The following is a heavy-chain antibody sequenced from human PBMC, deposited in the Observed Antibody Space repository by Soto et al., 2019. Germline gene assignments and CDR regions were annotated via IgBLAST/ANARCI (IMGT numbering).Heavy chain of an antibody. Sequence: SLKISCKGSGYSFTSYWIGWVRQMPGKGLEWMGIIYPGDSDTRYSPSFQGQVTISADKSISTAYLQWSSLKASDTAMYYCARLSRYDFWSGYPKPEYYYYGMDVWGQGTTVTVSS. CDR1: GYSFTSYW. CDR2: IYPGDSDT. CDR3: ARLSRYDFWSGYPKPEYYYYGMDV. V-gene: IGHV5-51*01. D-gene: IGHD3-3*01. J-gene: IGHJ6*02.